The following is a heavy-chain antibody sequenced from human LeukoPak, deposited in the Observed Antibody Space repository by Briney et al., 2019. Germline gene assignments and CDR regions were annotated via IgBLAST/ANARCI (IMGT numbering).Heavy chain of an antibody. CDR1: GGSISSHY. J-gene: IGHJ6*03. Sequence: SETLSLTCTVSGGSISSHYWSWIRQPPGKGLEWIGYIYYSGSTNYNPSLKGRVTISVDTSKNQLSLKLSSVTAADTAVYYCARNSSSWYFGYYYCMDVWGKGTTVTVSS. V-gene: IGHV4-59*11. CDR3: ARNSSSWYFGYYYCMDV. CDR2: IYYSGST. D-gene: IGHD6-13*01.